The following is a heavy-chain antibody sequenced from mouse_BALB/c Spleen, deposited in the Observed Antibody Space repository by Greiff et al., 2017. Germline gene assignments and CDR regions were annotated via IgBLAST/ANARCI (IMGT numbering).Heavy chain of an antibody. CDR3: ARQGGFAY. CDR1: GFTFSSYA. J-gene: IGHJ3*01. V-gene: IGHV5-9-3*01. CDR2: ISSGGSYT. Sequence: EVHLVESGGGLVKPGGSLKLSCAASGFTFSSYAMSWVRQTPEKRLEWVATISSGGSYTYYPDSVKGRFTISRDNAKNTLYLQMSSLRSEDTAMYYCARQGGFAYWGQGTLVTVSA.